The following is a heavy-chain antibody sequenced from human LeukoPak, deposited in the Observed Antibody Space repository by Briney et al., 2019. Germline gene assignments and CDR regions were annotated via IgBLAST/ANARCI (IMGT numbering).Heavy chain of an antibody. CDR2: IKSDGSSI. D-gene: IGHD4-23*01. V-gene: IGHV3-74*03. CDR1: GFTFSTYW. CDR3: ARDLDYGGRSNFDH. J-gene: IGHJ4*02. Sequence: GGSLRLSCAASGFTFSTYWMHWVRQAPGKGLVWVSRIKSDGSSIMYADSVRGRFTISRNNAENTLYLQMNSLRAEDTAVYYCARDLDYGGRSNFDHWGQGTLVTVSS.